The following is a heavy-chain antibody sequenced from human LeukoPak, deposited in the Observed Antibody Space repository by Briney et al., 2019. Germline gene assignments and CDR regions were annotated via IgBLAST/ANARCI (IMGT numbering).Heavy chain of an antibody. D-gene: IGHD3-9*01. Sequence: SSETLSLTCTVSGGSISSYHWSWIRQPAGKGPEWIGRIFASGNTNYNPSLKSRVTMSVDTSKNQFSLKLRSVTAADTAVYYCASYYDILTGRQAFDIWGQGTMVTVSS. CDR2: IFASGNT. J-gene: IGHJ3*02. V-gene: IGHV4-4*07. CDR1: GGSISSYH. CDR3: ASYYDILTGRQAFDI.